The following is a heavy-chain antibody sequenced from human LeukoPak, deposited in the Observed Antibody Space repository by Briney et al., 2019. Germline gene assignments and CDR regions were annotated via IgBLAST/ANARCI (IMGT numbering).Heavy chain of an antibody. CDR2: ISFDGRNI. D-gene: IGHD3-16*01. J-gene: IGHJ4*02. CDR1: GFTFSNDA. Sequence: GGSLRLSCAASGFTFSNDAMHWVRQAPGKGLEWVAVISFDGRNIYYVDSVKGRFTISRDNSKNTLYLQMNSLRAEDTAVYYCARDSTDGVMPREVNPPFDYWGQGTLVTVSS. V-gene: IGHV3-30*03. CDR3: ARDSTDGVMPREVNPPFDY.